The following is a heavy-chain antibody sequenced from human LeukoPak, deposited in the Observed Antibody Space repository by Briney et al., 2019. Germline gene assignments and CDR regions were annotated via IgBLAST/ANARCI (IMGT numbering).Heavy chain of an antibody. CDR3: ARLPLRSIAVGYYGMDV. CDR2: IIPIFGTA. J-gene: IGHJ6*02. Sequence: SVKVSCKASGYTFTSYGISWVRQAPGQGLEWMGGIIPIFGTANYAQKFQGRVTITADESTSTAYMELSSLRSEDTAVYYCARLPLRSIAVGYYGMDVWGQGTTVTVSS. V-gene: IGHV1-69*13. CDR1: GYTFTSYG. D-gene: IGHD6-6*01.